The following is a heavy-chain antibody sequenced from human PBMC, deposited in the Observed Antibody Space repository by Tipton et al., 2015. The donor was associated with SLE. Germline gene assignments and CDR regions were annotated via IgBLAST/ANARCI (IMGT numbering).Heavy chain of an antibody. CDR3: ARRGMSTDSFDS. CDR2: VYHTGSS. D-gene: IGHD2-2*01. CDR1: GASISSSDYS. Sequence: TLSLTCNVSGASISSSDYSWGWMRQPPGEGLEWIGIVYHTGSSYYNPSLKSRVAISIDTSKSQSSLKMTSVSAADTAVYYCARRGMSTDSFDSGGQGTLVTVSS. V-gene: IGHV4-39*01. J-gene: IGHJ4*02.